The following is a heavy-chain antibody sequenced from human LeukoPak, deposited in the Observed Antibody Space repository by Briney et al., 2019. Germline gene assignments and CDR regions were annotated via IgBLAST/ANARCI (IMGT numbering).Heavy chain of an antibody. Sequence: GGSLRLSCAVSGFTLRTSGMHWVRQAPGKGLEWVSSISGSGRTTYYADSVKGRFTISRDNSKNTLYLQMNRLRAEDTAVYYCANYNSNWYYFDYWGQGTLVTVSS. V-gene: IGHV3-23*01. CDR1: GFTLRTSG. CDR3: ANYNSNWYYFDY. D-gene: IGHD6-13*01. CDR2: ISGSGRTT. J-gene: IGHJ4*02.